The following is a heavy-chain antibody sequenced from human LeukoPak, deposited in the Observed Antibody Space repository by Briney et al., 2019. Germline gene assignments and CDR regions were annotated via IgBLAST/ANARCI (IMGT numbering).Heavy chain of an antibody. CDR1: GYTFTGYY. Sequence: PGESLKISCKASGYTFTGYYIHWVRQAPGQGLEWMGWINPNSGGTNYAQKFQGRVTMTRDRSINTAYMDLRSLTYDDTAVYYCARDKPAEAALDFWGQGTLVTVSS. CDR3: ARDKPAEAALDF. V-gene: IGHV1-2*02. CDR2: INPNSGGT. J-gene: IGHJ4*02.